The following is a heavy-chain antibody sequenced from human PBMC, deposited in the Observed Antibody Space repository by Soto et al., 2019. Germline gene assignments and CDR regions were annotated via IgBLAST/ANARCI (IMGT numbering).Heavy chain of an antibody. J-gene: IGHJ4*02. CDR2: IYYSGST. Sequence: SETLSLTCTFSCGSIISGGYYWSWIRQHPGKGMEWIGYIYYSGSTYYNPSLKSRVTISVDTSKNQFSLKLSSVTAADTAGYYCARLEYSSSYYFDYWGQGTLVTVSS. CDR1: CGSIISGGYY. D-gene: IGHD6-6*01. CDR3: ARLEYSSSYYFDY. V-gene: IGHV4-31*03.